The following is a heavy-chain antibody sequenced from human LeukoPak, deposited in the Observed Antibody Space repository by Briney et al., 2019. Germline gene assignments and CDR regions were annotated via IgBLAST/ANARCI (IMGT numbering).Heavy chain of an antibody. CDR2: INHSGST. CDR3: ASRSRFRYCSSTSCPRGFDY. CDR1: GGSFSGYY. J-gene: IGHJ4*02. V-gene: IGHV4-34*01. Sequence: PSETLSLTCAVYGGSFSGYYWSWIRQPPGKGLEWIGEINHSGSTNYNPSLKSRVTISVDTSKNQFSLKLSSVTAADTAVCYCASRSRFRYCSSTSCPRGFDYWGQGTLVTVSS. D-gene: IGHD2-2*01.